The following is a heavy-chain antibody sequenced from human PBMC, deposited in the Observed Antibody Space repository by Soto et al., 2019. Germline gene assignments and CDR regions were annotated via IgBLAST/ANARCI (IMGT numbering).Heavy chain of an antibody. Sequence: QVQLVESGGGLVKPGGSLRLSCAASGFTFSDYYMSWIRQAPGKGLEWVSYISSSSSYTNYADSVKGRFTISRDNAKNALSLQMNSLRAEDTAVYYCARGRKTTVVRGGAFDIWGQGTMVTVSS. CDR1: GFTFSDYY. CDR3: ARGRKTTVVRGGAFDI. CDR2: ISSSSSYT. V-gene: IGHV3-11*06. D-gene: IGHD4-17*01. J-gene: IGHJ3*02.